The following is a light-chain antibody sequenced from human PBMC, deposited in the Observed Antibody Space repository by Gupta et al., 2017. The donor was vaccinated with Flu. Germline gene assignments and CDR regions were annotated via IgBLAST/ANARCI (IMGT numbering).Light chain of an antibody. CDR3: QQRSNWIT. J-gene: IGKJ5*01. CDR2: DAS. CDR1: QSVSIY. Sequence: EIVLTQSPATLSLSPGERATLSCRASQSVSIYVAWYQHKPGQAPRLLIYDASNRATGIPARFSGSGSGTDFTLTISSLEPEDFAVYYCQQRSNWITFGQGTRLEIK. V-gene: IGKV3-11*01.